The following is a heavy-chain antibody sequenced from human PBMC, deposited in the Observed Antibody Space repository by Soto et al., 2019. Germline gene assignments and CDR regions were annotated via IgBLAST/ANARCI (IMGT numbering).Heavy chain of an antibody. CDR1: GGSISNYF. CDR3: AREGGYFDSSGSGVYHYHGVDV. J-gene: IGHJ6*02. CDR2: IYTSGST. Sequence: SSETLSLTCTVSGGSISNYFWSWIRQPAGGGLEWIGRIYTSGSTNYNPSLKSRVTMSRDTSRNQFSLKLSSVTAADTAVYYCAREGGYFDSSGSGVYHYHGVDVWGQGTTVTVSS. V-gene: IGHV4-4*07. D-gene: IGHD3-22*01.